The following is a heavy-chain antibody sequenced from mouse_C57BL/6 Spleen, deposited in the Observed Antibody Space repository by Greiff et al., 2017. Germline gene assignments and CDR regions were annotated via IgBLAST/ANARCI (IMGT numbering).Heavy chain of an antibody. V-gene: IGHV1-78*01. Sequence: VQLVESDAELVKPGASVKISCKVSGYTFTDHTIHWMKQRPEQGLEWIGYIYPRDGSTKYNEKFKGKATLTADKSSSTAYMQLNSLTSEDSAVYFCARGSLIYYYGSSYGNYFDYWGQGTTLTVSS. J-gene: IGHJ2*01. D-gene: IGHD1-1*01. CDR2: IYPRDGST. CDR3: ARGSLIYYYGSSYGNYFDY. CDR1: GYTFTDHT.